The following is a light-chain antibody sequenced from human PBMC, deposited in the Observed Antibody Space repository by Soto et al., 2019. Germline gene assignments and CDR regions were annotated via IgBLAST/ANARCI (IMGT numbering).Light chain of an antibody. J-gene: IGKJ1*01. Sequence: ELVLTQSPVALSLSSGERATLSCRASQSVSSTLLTWYQQKPGQAPRLLIYGVSSRATGIPDRFSGSGSGTDFTRTISRVEHEDFAVYFCQHYGDSSWTCGQGSRVEIK. CDR3: QHYGDSSWT. CDR2: GVS. V-gene: IGKV3-20*01. CDR1: QSVSSTL.